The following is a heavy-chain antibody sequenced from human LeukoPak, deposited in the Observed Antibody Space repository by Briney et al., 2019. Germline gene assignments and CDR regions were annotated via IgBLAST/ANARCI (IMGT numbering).Heavy chain of an antibody. V-gene: IGHV4-59*01. CDR2: IYYSGST. Sequence: SETRSLTCTVSGGSISSYYWSWIRQPPGKGLEWIGYIYYSGSTNYNPSLKSRVTISVDTSKNQFSLKLSSVTAADTAVYYCARGNSKLNYYYYYMDVWGKGTTVTVSS. D-gene: IGHD4-11*01. J-gene: IGHJ6*03. CDR1: GGSISSYY. CDR3: ARGNSKLNYYYYYMDV.